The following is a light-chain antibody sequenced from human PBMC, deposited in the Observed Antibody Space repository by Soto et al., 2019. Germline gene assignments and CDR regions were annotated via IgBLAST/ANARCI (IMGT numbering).Light chain of an antibody. J-gene: IGKJ1*01. CDR3: QQYYSDLT. CDR1: QSISSY. V-gene: IGKV1-39*01. Sequence: DLQMTQSPSSLSATIGERATMXXRASQSISSYLNGYQQKPRKAPKVRIEAASSLHGGVPSRFSGSGSGADFTLTISSLQPDDFATYYCQQYYSDLTFGQGTKVEIK. CDR2: AAS.